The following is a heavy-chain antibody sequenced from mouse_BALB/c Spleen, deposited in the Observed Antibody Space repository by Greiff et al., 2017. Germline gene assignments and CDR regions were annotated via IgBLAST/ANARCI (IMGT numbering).Heavy chain of an antibody. CDR3: ARDYSLYYYAMDY. J-gene: IGHJ4*01. CDR1: GYSITSDYA. CDR2: ISYSGST. Sequence: EVKLMESGPGLVKPSQSLSLTCTVTGYSITSDYAWNWIRQFPGNKLEWMGYISYSGSTSYNPSLKSRISITRDTSKNQFFLQLNSVTTEDTATYYCARDYSLYYYAMDYWGQGTSVTVSA. V-gene: IGHV3-2*02. D-gene: IGHD1-1*01.